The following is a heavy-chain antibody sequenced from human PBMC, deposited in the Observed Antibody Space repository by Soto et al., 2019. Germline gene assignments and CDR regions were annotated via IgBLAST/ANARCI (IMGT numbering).Heavy chain of an antibody. Sequence: TLSLTCAVFGGSFSGYYWSWIRQPPGKGLEWIGEINHSGSTNYNPSLKSRVTISVDTSKNQFSLKLSSVTAADTAVYYCASYYGSGRSYFDYWGQGTLGTVPQ. CDR3: ASYYGSGRSYFDY. CDR1: GGSFSGYY. CDR2: INHSGST. J-gene: IGHJ4*02. D-gene: IGHD3-10*01. V-gene: IGHV4-34*01.